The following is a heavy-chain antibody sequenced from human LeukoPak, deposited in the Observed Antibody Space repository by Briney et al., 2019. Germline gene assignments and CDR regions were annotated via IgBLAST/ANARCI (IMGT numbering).Heavy chain of an antibody. D-gene: IGHD3-22*01. Sequence: WASVKVSCKASGYTFTGYYMHWVRQAPGQGLEWMGIINPSGGSTSYAQKFQGRVTMTRDTSTSTVYMELSSLRSEDTAVYYCARDPPPNYYDSSGYNYYFDYWGQGTLVTVSS. J-gene: IGHJ4*02. CDR2: INPSGGST. CDR1: GYTFTGYY. CDR3: ARDPPPNYYDSSGYNYYFDY. V-gene: IGHV1-46*01.